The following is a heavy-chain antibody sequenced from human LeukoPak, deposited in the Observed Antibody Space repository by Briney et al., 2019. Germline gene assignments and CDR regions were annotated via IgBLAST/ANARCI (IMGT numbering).Heavy chain of an antibody. J-gene: IGHJ4*02. CDR3: ARHRRGAAAFDY. CDR2: IYYSGST. V-gene: IGHV4-59*08. D-gene: IGHD6-13*01. CDR1: GGSISSYY. Sequence: SETLSPTCTVSGGSISSYYWSWIRQPPGKGLEWIGYIYYSGSTNYNPSLKSRVTISVDTSKNQFSLKLSSVTAADTAVYYCARHRRGAAAFDYWGQGTLVTVSS.